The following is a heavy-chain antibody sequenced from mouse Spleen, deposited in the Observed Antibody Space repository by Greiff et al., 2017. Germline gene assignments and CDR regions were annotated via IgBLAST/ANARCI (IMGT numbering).Heavy chain of an antibody. Sequence: EVQVVESGGGLVQPGGSLKLSCAASGFTFSSYGMSWVRQTPDKRLELVATINSNGGSTYYPDSVKGRFTISRDNAKNTLYLQMSSLKSEDTAMYYCARAYYDYVSYAMDYWGQGTSVTVSS. V-gene: IGHV5-6-3*01. CDR3: ARAYYDYVSYAMDY. D-gene: IGHD2-4*01. J-gene: IGHJ4*01. CDR2: INSNGGST. CDR1: GFTFSSYG.